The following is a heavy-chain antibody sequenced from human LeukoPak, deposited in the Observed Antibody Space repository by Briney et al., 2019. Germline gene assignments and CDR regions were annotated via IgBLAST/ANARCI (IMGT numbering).Heavy chain of an antibody. Sequence: PSQTLSLTCTVSGGSISGGNHYWIWIRQPPGKGLEWIGYIYHSGSTYYNPSLKSRVTISVDRSKNQFSLKLNSVTAADTAVYYCARETLWTDLHYYYYMDVWGKGTTVTVSS. CDR1: GGSISGGNHY. J-gene: IGHJ6*03. CDR2: IYHSGST. CDR3: ARETLWTDLHYYYYMDV. D-gene: IGHD3/OR15-3a*01. V-gene: IGHV4-30-2*01.